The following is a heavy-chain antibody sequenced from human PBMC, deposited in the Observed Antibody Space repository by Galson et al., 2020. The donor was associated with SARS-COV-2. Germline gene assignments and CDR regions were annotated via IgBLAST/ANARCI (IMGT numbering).Heavy chain of an antibody. CDR1: GFTFDDYA. CDR3: ARGGWVGNY. V-gene: IGHV3-9*01. CDR2: ISWNSGSI. D-gene: IGHD3-10*01. J-gene: IGHJ4*02. Sequence: GGSLRLSCAASGFTFDDYAMHWVRQAPGKGLEWVSGISWNSGSIGYADSVKGRFTISRDNAKNSLSLQMSSLRAEDTAVYYCARGGWVGNYWGQGTLVTVSS.